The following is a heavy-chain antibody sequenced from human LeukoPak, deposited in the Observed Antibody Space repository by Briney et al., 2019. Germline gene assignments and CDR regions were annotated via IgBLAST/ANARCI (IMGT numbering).Heavy chain of an antibody. CDR1: GGSISSYY. J-gene: IGHJ5*02. D-gene: IGHD3-10*01. V-gene: IGHV4-4*07. CDR3: ARAPYYYGSGSYYTRESWFDP. CDR2: IYTSGST. Sequence: SETLSLTCTVSGGSISSYYWSWIRQPAGKGLEWIGRIYTSGSTNYNPSLKSRVTMSVDTSKNQFSLKLSSVTAADTAVYYCARAPYYYGSGSYYTRESWFDPWGQGTLVTVSS.